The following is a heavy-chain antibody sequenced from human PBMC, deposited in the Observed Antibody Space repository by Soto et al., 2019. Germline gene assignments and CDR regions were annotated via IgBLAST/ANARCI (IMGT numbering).Heavy chain of an antibody. CDR2: IIPILGIA. J-gene: IGHJ4*02. CDR1: GGTFSSYT. CDR3: ASPPATYGGSLDY. Sequence: SVKVFCKASGGTFSSYTISWVRQAPGQGLEWMGRIIPILGIANYAQKFQGRVTITADKSTSTAYMELSSLRSEDTAVYYCASPPATYGGSLDYWGQGTLVTVSS. D-gene: IGHD3-10*01. V-gene: IGHV1-69*02.